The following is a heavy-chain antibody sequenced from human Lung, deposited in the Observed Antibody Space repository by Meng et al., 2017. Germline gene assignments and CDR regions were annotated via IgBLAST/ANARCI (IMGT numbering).Heavy chain of an antibody. J-gene: IGHJ4*02. Sequence: VQLVDSGGGLVPPGGSLRLSCAASGFTFSSHWMHWVRQAPGKGLVWVSRITGDGSSTIYADSVQGRFTMSRDNAKNTLSLQMNSLRAEDTAVYYCARGGVTTDDWGQGTLVTVSS. CDR3: ARGGVTTDD. CDR2: ITGDGSST. V-gene: IGHV3-74*01. CDR1: GFTFSSHW. D-gene: IGHD4-17*01.